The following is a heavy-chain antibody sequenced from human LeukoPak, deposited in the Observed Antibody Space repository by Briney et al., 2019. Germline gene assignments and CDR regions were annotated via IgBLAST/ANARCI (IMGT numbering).Heavy chain of an antibody. Sequence: GGSLRLSCAASGFTFSTYAMHWVRQAPGKGLVWVAVISYDGSNKYYADSVKGRFTISRDNAKNSLCLQMNSLRAEDTAVYYCASSRYGYTYWGQGTLVTVSS. J-gene: IGHJ4*02. V-gene: IGHV3-30-3*01. CDR3: ASSRYGYTY. CDR1: GFTFSTYA. CDR2: ISYDGSNK. D-gene: IGHD5-18*01.